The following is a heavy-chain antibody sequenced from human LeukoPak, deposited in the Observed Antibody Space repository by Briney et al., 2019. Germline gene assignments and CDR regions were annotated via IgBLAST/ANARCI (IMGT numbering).Heavy chain of an antibody. CDR1: GFTFSSYA. Sequence: PGGSLRLSCAASGFTFSSYAMSWVRQAPGKGLEWVSAISGSGGSTYYADSVKGRFTISRDNSKNTLYLRMNSLRAEDTAVYYCAKGLPIAAPDRSYYYYYGMDVWGQGTTVTVSS. J-gene: IGHJ6*02. CDR3: AKGLPIAAPDRSYYYYYGMDV. D-gene: IGHD6-6*01. CDR2: ISGSGGST. V-gene: IGHV3-23*01.